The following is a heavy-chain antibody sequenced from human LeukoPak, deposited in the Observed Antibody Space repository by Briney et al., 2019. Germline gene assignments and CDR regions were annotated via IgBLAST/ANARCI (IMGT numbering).Heavy chain of an antibody. J-gene: IGHJ4*02. CDR3: ARVRSSSWYPS. Sequence: GGSLRLSCAASGFTFCDYYMSWIRQAPGKGLEWVSYSSSSGITIYYADSVKGRFTISRDNVKNSLYLQMNSLRAEDTAVYYCARVRSSSWYPSWGQGTLVTVSS. CDR1: GFTFCDYY. D-gene: IGHD6-13*01. CDR2: SSSSGITI. V-gene: IGHV3-11*01.